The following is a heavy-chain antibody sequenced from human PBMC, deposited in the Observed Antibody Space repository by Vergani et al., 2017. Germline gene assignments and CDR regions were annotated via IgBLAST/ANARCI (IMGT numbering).Heavy chain of an antibody. V-gene: IGHV4-59*01. D-gene: IGHD2-2*01. J-gene: IGHJ6*02. CDR2: IYYSGST. CDR1: GGSISSYY. Sequence: QVQLQESGPGLVKPSETLSLTCTVSGGSISSYYWSWIRQPPGKGLEWIGYIYYSGSTNYNPSLKSRVTISVDTSKNPFSLKLSSVTAADTAVYYCACGRYCSSTSCYAGAYYYYGMDVWGQGTTVTVSS. CDR3: ACGRYCSSTSCYAGAYYYYGMDV.